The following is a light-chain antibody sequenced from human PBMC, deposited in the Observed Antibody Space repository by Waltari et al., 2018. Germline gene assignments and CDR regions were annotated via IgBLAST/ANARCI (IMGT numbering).Light chain of an antibody. CDR3: GSYADTSTWV. CDR1: SSDVGGYNS. CDR2: DVN. Sequence: QSVLTQPPSASGSPGQSVTISCTGRSSDVGGYNSVSWYQRHPGKAPKLMIYDVNKRPSGVPDRFSGSKSGNTASLTVSVLQVEDEGDYYCGSYADTSTWVFGGGTSLTVL. V-gene: IGLV2-8*01. J-gene: IGLJ3*02.